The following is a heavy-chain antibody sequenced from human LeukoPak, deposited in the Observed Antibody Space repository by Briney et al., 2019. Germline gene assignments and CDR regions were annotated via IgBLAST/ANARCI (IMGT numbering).Heavy chain of an antibody. CDR3: AKGFDWFFDY. J-gene: IGHJ4*02. CDR2: ISYDGSNK. V-gene: IGHV3-30*18. Sequence: GGSLRLSCAASGFTFSSYWMSWVRQAPGKGLEWVAVISYDGSNKYYADSVKGRFTISRDNSKNTLYLQMNSLRAEDTAVYYCAKGFDWFFDYWGQGTLVTVSS. CDR1: GFTFSSYW. D-gene: IGHD3-9*01.